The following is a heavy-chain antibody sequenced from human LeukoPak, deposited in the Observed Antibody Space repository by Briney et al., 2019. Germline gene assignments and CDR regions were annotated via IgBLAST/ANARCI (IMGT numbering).Heavy chain of an antibody. V-gene: IGHV4-34*01. D-gene: IGHD3-22*01. CDR2: INHIGTT. J-gene: IGHJ4*01. CDR1: GGSFSGYY. Sequence: SETLSLTCAVYGGSFSGYYWSWIRQPPGKGLEWTGEINHIGTTNYNPSLKSRVAISVDTSKNQFSLKLSSVTAADTAVYYCGRGRGDYSHSSDYSFSTNYFDYWGQGTLVTVSS. CDR3: GRGRGDYSHSSDYSFSTNYFDY.